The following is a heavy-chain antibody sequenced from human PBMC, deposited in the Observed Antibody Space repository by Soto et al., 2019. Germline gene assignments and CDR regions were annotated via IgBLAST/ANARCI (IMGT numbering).Heavy chain of an antibody. CDR1: GFPFWHYG. J-gene: IGHJ6*02. CDR2: IWSDGNKE. D-gene: IGHD7-27*01. CDR3: ARNSNCGWFHMDV. Sequence: QVQLVESGGGVVQPGRSLRLSCVGSGFPFWHYGMHWVRQAPGKGLEWVAVIWSDGNKESYADSVKGRFAISRDNSKDTLYLEMNIPRVEDTAVYFCARNSNCGWFHMDVWGQGTTGSVSS. V-gene: IGHV3-33*01.